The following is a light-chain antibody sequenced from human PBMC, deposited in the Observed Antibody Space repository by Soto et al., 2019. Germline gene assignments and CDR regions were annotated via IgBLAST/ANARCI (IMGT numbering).Light chain of an antibody. V-gene: IGKV3D-15*01. Sequence: EVVMTQTPVTLSLSPGDTVTLSCRASQRVSRSLAWYQQTPGQAPRSLVYGASTRATGIPDRFSGSGSGTEFTLTISSLQSEDFAIYFCPQYDMCPRTFGQGTKV. CDR3: PQYDMCPRT. CDR1: QRVSRS. J-gene: IGKJ1*01. CDR2: GAS.